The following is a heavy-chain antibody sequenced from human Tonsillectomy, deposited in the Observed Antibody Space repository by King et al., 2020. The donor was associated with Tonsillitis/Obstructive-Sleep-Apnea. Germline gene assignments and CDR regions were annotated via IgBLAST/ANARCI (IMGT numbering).Heavy chain of an antibody. D-gene: IGHD2-2*01. Sequence: ESGGGLVQPGGSLRLSCAASGFTFNSYAMIWVRQAPGKGLDGVSSISGRGHMTYCADYVKGRFTISRDNSKNTLALQMNSLRAEDTAVYYCAKDLRCSSISCYSDYYYYMDVWGKGTTVTFSS. J-gene: IGHJ6*03. CDR1: GFTFNSYA. V-gene: IGHV3-23*01. CDR2: ISGRGHMT. CDR3: AKDLRCSSISCYSDYYYYMDV.